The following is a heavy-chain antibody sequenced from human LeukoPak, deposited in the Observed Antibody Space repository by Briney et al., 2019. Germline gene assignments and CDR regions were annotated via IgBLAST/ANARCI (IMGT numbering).Heavy chain of an antibody. V-gene: IGHV3-21*01. CDR1: GFTFDDYG. D-gene: IGHD3-10*01. CDR3: ARDSFGDYYYMDV. CDR2: ISSSSSYI. Sequence: GRSLRLSCAASGFTFDDYGMSWVRQAPGKGLEWVSSISSSSSYIYYADSVKGRFTISRDNAKNSLYLQMNSLRAEDTAVYYCARDSFGDYYYMDVWGKGTTVTVSS. J-gene: IGHJ6*03.